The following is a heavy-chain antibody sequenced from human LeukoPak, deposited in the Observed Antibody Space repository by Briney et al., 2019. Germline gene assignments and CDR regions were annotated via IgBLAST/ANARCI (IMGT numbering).Heavy chain of an antibody. V-gene: IGHV4-59*01. CDR3: ARGGWYDFWSGYYAFDY. CDR1: GGSLSSYY. J-gene: IGHJ4*02. CDR2: IYYSGST. Sequence: SETLSLTCTVSGGSLSSYYWSWIRQPPGKGLEWIGYIYYSGSTNYNPSLKSRVTISVDTSKNQFSLKLSSVPAADTAVYYCARGGWYDFWSGYYAFDYWGQGTLVTVSS. D-gene: IGHD3-3*01.